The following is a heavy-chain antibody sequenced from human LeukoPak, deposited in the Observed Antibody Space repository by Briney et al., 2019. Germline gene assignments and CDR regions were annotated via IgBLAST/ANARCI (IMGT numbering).Heavy chain of an antibody. CDR2: INTKSGAT. J-gene: IGHJ4*02. Sequence: ASVKVSCKASGYSFIDYYLYWVRQAPGQGLEWVGWINTKSGATKYEQKFQGRITVTRDASISTGYMELTSLKSDDTAVYYCARSKGFWTFDDWGQGTLITVSS. CDR3: ARSKGFWTFDD. CDR1: GYSFIDYY. V-gene: IGHV1-2*02. D-gene: IGHD3/OR15-3a*01.